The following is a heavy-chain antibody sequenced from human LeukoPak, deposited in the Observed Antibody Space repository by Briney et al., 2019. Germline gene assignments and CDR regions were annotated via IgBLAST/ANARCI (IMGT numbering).Heavy chain of an antibody. CDR2: ISSSGRRT. CDR1: GFTFSNYA. D-gene: IGHD2-21*01. Sequence: GGSLRLSCAASGFTFSNYAMSWVRQAPGRGLEWVSAISSSGRRTFDADSVKGRFTISRDNSKNTLYLQLNSLRAEDTAEYYCAKDRGYCDGDCYPGYMGVWGKGTTVTVSS. J-gene: IGHJ6*03. V-gene: IGHV3-23*01. CDR3: AKDRGYCDGDCYPGYMGV.